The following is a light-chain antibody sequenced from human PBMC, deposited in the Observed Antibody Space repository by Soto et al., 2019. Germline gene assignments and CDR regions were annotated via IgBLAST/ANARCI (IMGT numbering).Light chain of an antibody. Sequence: QSALTQPASVSGSPGQSITISCTGTSSDVGGYNYVSWYQQHPGKAPKLMIYEVSNRPSGVPNRFSGSKSGTSASLAITGLQAEDEADYYCQSYDSGLSGHWVFGGGTKLTVL. CDR3: QSYDSGLSGHWV. V-gene: IGLV2-14*01. J-gene: IGLJ3*02. CDR1: SSDVGGYNY. CDR2: EVS.